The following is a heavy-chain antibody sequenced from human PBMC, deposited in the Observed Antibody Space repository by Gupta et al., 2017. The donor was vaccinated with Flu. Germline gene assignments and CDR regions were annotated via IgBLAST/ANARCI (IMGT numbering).Heavy chain of an antibody. V-gene: IGHV4-59*01. Sequence: QVHLQESGPGLVKPSETLSLTCTVSGVSMRSYFWSWIRQSPGKGMEWIGHKYYGGPMNQNPSLNGRVTISLDRSKSQFSLRLTSVTAADTALYYCAGTQDDYGEYGLRGPFRFWGQGKVVTVSS. CDR2: KYYGGPM. D-gene: IGHD4-17*01. CDR3: AGTQDDYGEYGLRGPFRF. CDR1: GVSMRSYF. J-gene: IGHJ3*01.